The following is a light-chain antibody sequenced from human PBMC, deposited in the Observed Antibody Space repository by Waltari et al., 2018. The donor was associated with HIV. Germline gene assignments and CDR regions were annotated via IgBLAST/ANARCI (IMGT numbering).Light chain of an antibody. CDR2: QDN. CDR1: ELASQY. CDR3: QSAGSIGTSVV. Sequence: SYELTQAPSVSVSPGQTARIACRGDELASQYVHGYQMNAGTAPVLLVYQDNESALGITERISGSKSETTGTLTITAVQAEDEADYYCQSAGSIGTSVVFGGGTKLTVL. V-gene: IGLV3-25*03. J-gene: IGLJ2*01.